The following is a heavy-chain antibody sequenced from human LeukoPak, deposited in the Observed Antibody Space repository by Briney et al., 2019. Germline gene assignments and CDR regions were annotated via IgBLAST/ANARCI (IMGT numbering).Heavy chain of an antibody. Sequence: GGSLRLSYAASGFTVSTNYMNWVRQAPGKGLEWVSIIYSGGSTYYADSVKGRFTISRDNSKNTLYLQMSSLRAEDTAVYYCVKGGRDGYNFYYYYGMDVWGQGTTVTVSS. CDR3: VKGGRDGYNFYYYYGMDV. CDR2: IYSGGST. J-gene: IGHJ6*02. V-gene: IGHV3-53*05. D-gene: IGHD5-24*01. CDR1: GFTVSTNY.